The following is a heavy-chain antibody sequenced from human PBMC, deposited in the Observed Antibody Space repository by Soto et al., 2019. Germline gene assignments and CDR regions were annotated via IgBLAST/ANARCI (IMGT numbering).Heavy chain of an antibody. V-gene: IGHV1-3*01. D-gene: IGHD4-17*01. J-gene: IGHJ6*02. CDR1: GYTFSNYA. CDR3: ANNGDYYYYGMDV. Sequence: QVQLVQSGAEVKKPGASVKVSCKASGYTFSNYATHWVRQAPGQRLEWMGWINAGNGKTKYSQNFQGRVTITRDTSASTAYMELSSLRSEDTAVHYCANNGDYYYYGMDVWGQGTTVTVSS. CDR2: INAGNGKT.